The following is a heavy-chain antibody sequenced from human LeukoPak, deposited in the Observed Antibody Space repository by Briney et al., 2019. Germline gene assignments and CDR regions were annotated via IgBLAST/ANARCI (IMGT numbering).Heavy chain of an antibody. D-gene: IGHD6-19*01. CDR1: GGSVNSGSYY. CDR2: INHSGST. CDR3: ARPRPGYSSGWYED. Sequence: SETLSLTCTVSGGSVNSGSYYWNWIRQPPGKGLEWIGEINHSGSTNYNPSLKSRVTISVDTSKNQFSLKLSSVTAADTAVYYCARPRPGYSSGWYEDWGQGTLVTVSS. J-gene: IGHJ4*02. V-gene: IGHV4-39*07.